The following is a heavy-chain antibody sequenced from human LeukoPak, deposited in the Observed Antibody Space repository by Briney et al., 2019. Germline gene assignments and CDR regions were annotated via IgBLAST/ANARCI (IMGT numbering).Heavy chain of an antibody. D-gene: IGHD2-21*02. CDR2: VSHSGSR. Sequence: SETLSLTCAVSGGSISSSNWWSWVRQPPGKGLEWMGEVSHSGSRNYNPSLTGRVTVSLDWAKSQVSLKMTSATAADTAVYYCASHMVVTGTRGFDNWGQGSLVTV. V-gene: IGHV4-4*02. CDR1: GGSISSSNW. J-gene: IGHJ4*02. CDR3: ASHMVVTGTRGFDN.